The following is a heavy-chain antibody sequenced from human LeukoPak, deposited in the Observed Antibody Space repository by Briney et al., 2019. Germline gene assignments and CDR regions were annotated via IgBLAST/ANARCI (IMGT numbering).Heavy chain of an antibody. CDR3: ARHYDFWSGHTPWFDP. J-gene: IGHJ5*02. D-gene: IGHD3-3*01. CDR2: INHSGST. CDR1: GGSFSGYY. Sequence: SETLSLTCAVYGGSFSGYYWSWIRQPPGKGLEWIGEINHSGSTNYNPSLKSRVTISVDTSKNQFSLKLSSVTAADTAVYYCARHYDFWSGHTPWFDPWGQGTLVTVSS. V-gene: IGHV4-34*01.